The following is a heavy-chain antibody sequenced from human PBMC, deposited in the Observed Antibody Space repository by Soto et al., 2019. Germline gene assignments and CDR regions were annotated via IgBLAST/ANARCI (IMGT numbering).Heavy chain of an antibody. CDR1: GYTFTSYG. CDR2: ISAYNGNT. V-gene: IGHV1-18*01. J-gene: IGHJ6*02. Sequence: QVQLVQSGAEVKKPGASVKVSCKASGYTFTSYGISWVRQAPGQGLEWMGWISAYNGNTNYAQKLQGRVTMTTDTSPSAAYMEVRSLRSDDTAVYYCATGPGYSSGWFSPHYGMDVWGQGTTVTVSS. D-gene: IGHD6-19*01. CDR3: ATGPGYSSGWFSPHYGMDV.